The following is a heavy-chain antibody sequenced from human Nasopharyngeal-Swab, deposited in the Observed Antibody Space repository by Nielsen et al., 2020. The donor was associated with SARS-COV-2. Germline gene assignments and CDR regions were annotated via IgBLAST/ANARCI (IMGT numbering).Heavy chain of an antibody. V-gene: IGHV4-34*01. J-gene: IGHJ4*02. D-gene: IGHD3-16*01. CDR1: GGSFSGYY. CDR3: ASGGDFQAIDY. CDR2: INHSGST. Sequence: SETLSLTCAVYGGSFSGYYWSWIRQPPGKGLEWIGEINHSGSTNYNPSLKSRVTISVDKSKNQFSLKLSSVTAADTAVYYCASGGDFQAIDYWGQGTLVTVSS.